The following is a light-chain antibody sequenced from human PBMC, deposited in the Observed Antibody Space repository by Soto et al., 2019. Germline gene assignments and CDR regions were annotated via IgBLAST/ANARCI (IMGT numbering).Light chain of an antibody. J-gene: IGKJ1*01. CDR2: GAS. CDR3: QQYGISPKT. Sequence: EIGLTQSPCTLSLSPGERATLSCRASQSVSSSYLAWYQQKPGQAPRLLIYGASNRATGIPDRFTGSGSGTDFTLTIIRLEREDFAVYYCQQYGISPKTFGQGTKVDIK. CDR1: QSVSSSY. V-gene: IGKV3-20*01.